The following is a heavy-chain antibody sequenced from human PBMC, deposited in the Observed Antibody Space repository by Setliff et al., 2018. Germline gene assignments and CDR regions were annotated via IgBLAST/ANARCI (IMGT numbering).Heavy chain of an antibody. CDR1: GGSFSNYY. CDR3: ARGTFDTSGYFPYPIGY. J-gene: IGHJ4*02. Sequence: QTLSLTCVVYGGSFSNYYWSWIRQPPGKGLEWIGEINHSGSTYYNPSLKSRVTISLDTSKNQFSLNLSSVTAADTAVYYCARGTFDTSGYFPYPIGYWGQGTLVTVSS. CDR2: INHSGST. D-gene: IGHD3-22*01. V-gene: IGHV4-34*09.